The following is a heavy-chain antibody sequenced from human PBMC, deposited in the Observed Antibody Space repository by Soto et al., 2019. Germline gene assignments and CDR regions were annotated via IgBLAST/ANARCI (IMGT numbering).Heavy chain of an antibody. Sequence: EVQLFESGGGLVQPVGSLRLSCAASGFTFSSYAMSWVRQAPGKGLEWVSTMSGSGGSTYYADSVKGRFTISRDNSKNTLYLQMNSRRAEDTAVYYCAKEENSSGDYWGQGNLVTVSS. CDR3: AKEENSSGDY. D-gene: IGHD6-19*01. CDR2: MSGSGGST. CDR1: GFTFSSYA. J-gene: IGHJ4*02. V-gene: IGHV3-23*01.